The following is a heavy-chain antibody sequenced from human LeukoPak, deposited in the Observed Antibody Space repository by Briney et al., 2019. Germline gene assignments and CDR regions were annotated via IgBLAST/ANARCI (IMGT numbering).Heavy chain of an antibody. J-gene: IGHJ4*02. Sequence: PGGSLRLSCTASGFTFSTYDMHWVRQATGKGLEWVSAIDTGGTTYYSGSVKGRFTVSRENARNSLYLQMNSLRAEDTAVYYCARVNYDILTGYLSYFDYWGQGTLVTVSS. CDR3: ARVNYDILTGYLSYFDY. V-gene: IGHV3-13*04. D-gene: IGHD3-9*01. CDR1: GFTFSTYD. CDR2: IDTGGTT.